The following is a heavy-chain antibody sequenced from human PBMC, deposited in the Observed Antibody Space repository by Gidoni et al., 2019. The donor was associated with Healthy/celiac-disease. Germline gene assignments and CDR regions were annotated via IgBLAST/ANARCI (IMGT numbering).Heavy chain of an antibody. J-gene: IGHJ6*02. D-gene: IGHD6-19*01. CDR3: ARARIAVAGTRYYYGMDV. Sequence: QVQLVQSGAEVKKPGASVKVSCKASGYPFTGYYMHWVRQAPGQGLEWMGWINPNSGGTNYAQKFQGWVTMTRDTSISTAYMELSRLRSDDTAVYYCARARIAVAGTRYYYGMDVWGQGTTVTVSS. CDR2: INPNSGGT. V-gene: IGHV1-2*04. CDR1: GYPFTGYY.